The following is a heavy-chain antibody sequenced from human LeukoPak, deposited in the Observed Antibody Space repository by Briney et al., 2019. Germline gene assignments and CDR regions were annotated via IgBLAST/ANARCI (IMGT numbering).Heavy chain of an antibody. D-gene: IGHD3-22*01. Sequence: PGGSLRLSCAASGFTFSTYAMSWVRQAPGKGLEWVSSISRSSSYIYYADSVKGRFTISRDNAKNSLYLQMNSLRAEDTAVYYCARGSGITMIVVVNSFDYWGQGTLVTVSS. V-gene: IGHV3-21*01. CDR3: ARGSGITMIVVVNSFDY. CDR1: GFTFSTYA. CDR2: ISRSSSYI. J-gene: IGHJ4*02.